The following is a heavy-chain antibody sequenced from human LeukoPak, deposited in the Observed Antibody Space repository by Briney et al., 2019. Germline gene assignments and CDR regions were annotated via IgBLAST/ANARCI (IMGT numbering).Heavy chain of an antibody. CDR1: GYTFTSYD. CDR3: ARVGYAYYYYYYMDV. V-gene: IGHV1-8*01. J-gene: IGHJ6*03. CDR2: MNPNSGNT. Sequence: ASVKVSCKASGYTFTSYDINWVRQATGQGLEWMGWMNPNSGNTGYAQKFQGRVTMTRNTSISTAYMERSSLRSEDTAVYYCARVGYAYYYYYYMDVWGKGTTVTVSS. D-gene: IGHD5-12*01.